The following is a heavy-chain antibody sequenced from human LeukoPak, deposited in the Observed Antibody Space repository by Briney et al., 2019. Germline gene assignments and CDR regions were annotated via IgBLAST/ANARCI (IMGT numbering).Heavy chain of an antibody. CDR3: ARGGYHAYYLDY. J-gene: IGHJ4*02. D-gene: IGHD5-18*01. Sequence: GTSLRLSCVASGFTFDYSAFHWVRQAPGKGLVWVSRISGGTVTNYADSVKGRLTISRDNAKNTLYLQMNSLRAEDTAVYYCARGGYHAYYLDYWGQGSLVTVSS. CDR1: GFTFDYSA. V-gene: IGHV3-74*01. CDR2: ISGGTVT.